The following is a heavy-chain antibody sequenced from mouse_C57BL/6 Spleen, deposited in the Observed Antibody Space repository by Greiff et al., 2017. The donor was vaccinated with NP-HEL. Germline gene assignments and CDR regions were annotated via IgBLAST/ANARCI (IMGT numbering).Heavy chain of an antibody. CDR3: ARYDSHFDY. V-gene: IGHV1-64*01. J-gene: IGHJ2*01. Sequence: VQLQQPGAELVKPGASAKLSCKASGYTFTSYWMHWVKQRPGQGLEWIGMIHPNSGSTNYNEKFKSKATLTVDKSSSTAYMQLSSLTSEDSAVYYCARYDSHFDYWGQGTTLTVSS. CDR2: IHPNSGST. D-gene: IGHD2-4*01. CDR1: GYTFTSYW.